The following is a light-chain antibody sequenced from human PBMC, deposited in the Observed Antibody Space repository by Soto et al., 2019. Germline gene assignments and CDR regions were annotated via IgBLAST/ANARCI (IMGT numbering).Light chain of an antibody. Sequence: DLQLTESPSFLSASVGDRFTITCRASQGISSYLAWYQQKPGKAPKLLIYAASTLQSGVPSRFSGSGSGTEFTLTISSLQPEDFATYYCQQLNSYAITFGQGTRLEIK. CDR2: AAS. J-gene: IGKJ5*01. CDR3: QQLNSYAIT. V-gene: IGKV1-9*01. CDR1: QGISSY.